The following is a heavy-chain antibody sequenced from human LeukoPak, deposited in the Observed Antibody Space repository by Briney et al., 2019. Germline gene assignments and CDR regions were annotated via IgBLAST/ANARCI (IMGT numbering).Heavy chain of an antibody. V-gene: IGHV3-23*01. CDR3: ARDLDYYDSSGYYPLFDY. Sequence: GESLRLSCSASGLCLSYYFLSWVRQAPGKGVEWVSGISGSGGKTDYADSVNGRFTISRDNSNNTLYLQMNSLRAEDTAVYYCARDLDYYDSSGYYPLFDYWGQGTLVTVSS. CDR1: GLCLSYYF. CDR2: ISGSGGKT. J-gene: IGHJ4*02. D-gene: IGHD3-22*01.